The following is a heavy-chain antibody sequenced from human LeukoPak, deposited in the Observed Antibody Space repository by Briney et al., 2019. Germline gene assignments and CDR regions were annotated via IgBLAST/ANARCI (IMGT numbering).Heavy chain of an antibody. CDR1: GFTFSSYA. CDR3: AKYESSGSYRPFDY. CDR2: ITGTGGYT. Sequence: GGSLRLSCAASGFTFSSYAMGWVRQAPGKGLEWVSSITGTGGYTYYADSVKGRFTISRDNSKNTLYLQMNSLRAEDTAIYYRAKYESSGSYRPFDYCGQGTLVTVSS. V-gene: IGHV3-23*01. D-gene: IGHD3-22*01. J-gene: IGHJ4*02.